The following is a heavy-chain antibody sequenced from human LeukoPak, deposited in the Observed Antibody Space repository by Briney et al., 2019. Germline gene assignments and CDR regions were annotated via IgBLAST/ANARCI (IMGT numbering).Heavy chain of an antibody. D-gene: IGHD1-26*01. V-gene: IGHV3-21*05. CDR3: AKDSGGTYHT. Sequence: GGSLRLSCAASGFTFSSYGMTWVRQAPGKGLEWVSYISSSSIYIYYADSVKGRFTISRDNSKNTLYLQMNSLRAEDTAVYYCAKDSGGTYHTWGQGNLVTVSS. J-gene: IGHJ4*02. CDR1: GFTFSSYG. CDR2: ISSSSIYI.